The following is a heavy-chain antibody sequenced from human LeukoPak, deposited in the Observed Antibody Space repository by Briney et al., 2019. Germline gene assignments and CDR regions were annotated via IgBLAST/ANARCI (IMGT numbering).Heavy chain of an antibody. Sequence: GSLRLSCVASGFTFSNYWMLWVRQAPGKGLMWVSLISTDGKSTRYAESVKGRFTISRDYAKNALYLQMDILRVEDTALYFCVRDYQFIQEVWGQGTTVTVSS. J-gene: IGHJ6*02. D-gene: IGHD2-2*01. V-gene: IGHV3-74*01. CDR3: VRDYQFIQEV. CDR2: ISTDGKST. CDR1: GFTFSNYW.